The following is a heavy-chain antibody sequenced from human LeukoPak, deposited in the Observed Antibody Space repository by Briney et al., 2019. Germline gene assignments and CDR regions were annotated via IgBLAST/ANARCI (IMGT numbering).Heavy chain of an antibody. CDR3: TPGGKDYVH. V-gene: IGHV3-15*07. CDR1: GFTFNNAW. Sequence: TGGSLRLSCAASGFTFNNAWMNWVRQAPGKGLEWVGRVKSKTDGGTTDYAALVEGRFTISRDDSKNTLYLQMNSLKIEDTALYYCTPGGKDYVHWGQGTLVTVSS. J-gene: IGHJ4*02. D-gene: IGHD4-17*01. CDR2: VKSKTDGGTT.